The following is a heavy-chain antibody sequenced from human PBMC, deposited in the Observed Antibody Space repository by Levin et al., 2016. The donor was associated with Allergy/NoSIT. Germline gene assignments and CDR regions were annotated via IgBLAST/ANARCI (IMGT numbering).Heavy chain of an antibody. Sequence: WIRQPPGKGLEWVTLISYDGSNKYYTDSVKGRFTISRDNSKDTLYLQMNSLKTEDTAVYYCAREWGADYWGQGTLVTVSS. J-gene: IGHJ4*02. CDR2: ISYDGSNK. CDR3: AREWGADY. D-gene: IGHD1-26*01. V-gene: IGHV3-30-3*01.